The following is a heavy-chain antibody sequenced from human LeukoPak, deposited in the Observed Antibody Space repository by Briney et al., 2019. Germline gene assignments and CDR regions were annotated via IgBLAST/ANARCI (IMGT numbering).Heavy chain of an antibody. CDR1: GFTFDDYG. V-gene: IGHV3-20*04. CDR2: INSNGGST. J-gene: IGHJ4*02. CDR3: ATDLTYYDFWSGYYDY. D-gene: IGHD3-3*01. Sequence: GGSLRLSCAASGFTFDDYGMSRVRQAPGKGLEWVSGINSNGGSTGYADSVKGRFTISRDNAKNSLYLQMNSLRAEDTALYYCATDLTYYDFWSGYYDYWGQGTLVTVSS.